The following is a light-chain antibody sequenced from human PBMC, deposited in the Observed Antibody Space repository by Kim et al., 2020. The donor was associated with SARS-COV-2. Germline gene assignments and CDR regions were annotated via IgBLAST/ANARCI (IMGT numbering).Light chain of an antibody. J-gene: IGLJ2*01. Sequence: ASVKLTCTLSSGHSNYAIAWHQQQPERGPRFLMRVNSGGSHTKGDGIPDRFSGSSSGSERYLTISSLQSEDEADYYCQTWVSGIRVFGGGTQLTVL. CDR2: VNSGGSH. CDR1: SGHSNYA. V-gene: IGLV4-69*01. CDR3: QTWVSGIRV.